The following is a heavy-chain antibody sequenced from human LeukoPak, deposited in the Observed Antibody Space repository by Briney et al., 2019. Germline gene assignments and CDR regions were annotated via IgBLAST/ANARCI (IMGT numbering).Heavy chain of an antibody. CDR2: IYYSGST. J-gene: IGHJ5*02. Sequence: SEALSLTCTVSGGSISSYYWSWIRQPPGKGLEWIGYIYYSGSTNYNPSLKSRVTISVDTSKNQFSLKLSSVTAADTAVYYCARGLPAASFDPGGQGTLVTVSS. CDR3: ARGLPAASFDP. D-gene: IGHD2-2*01. V-gene: IGHV4-59*01. CDR1: GGSISSYY.